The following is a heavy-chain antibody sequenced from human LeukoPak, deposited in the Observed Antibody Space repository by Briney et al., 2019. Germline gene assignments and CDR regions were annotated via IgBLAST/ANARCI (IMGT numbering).Heavy chain of an antibody. CDR3: VIRIQYYDSSGYNT. CDR1: GFTFSSYA. J-gene: IGHJ5*02. Sequence: GGSLRLSCAASGFTFSSYAMSWVRQALGKGLEWVSAISGSGGSTYYADSVKGRSTISRDNSKDTLYLQINSLIAEDTAVYYCVIRIQYYDSSGYNTWGQGTLVTVSS. CDR2: ISGSGGST. V-gene: IGHV3-23*01. D-gene: IGHD3-22*01.